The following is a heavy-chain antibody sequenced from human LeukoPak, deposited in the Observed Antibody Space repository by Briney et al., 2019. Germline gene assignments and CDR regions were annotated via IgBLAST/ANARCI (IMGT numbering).Heavy chain of an antibody. CDR2: IRYDGSNK. CDR1: GFRFSDYG. J-gene: IGHJ3*02. V-gene: IGHV3-30*02. CDR3: SKDLGYNWNFDALDI. Sequence: GGSLRLSCAASGFRFSDYGMHWVRQAPGKGLEWVTFIRYDGSNKHSADSVKGRFTISRDNSRNTLYLQMNSLIPEDTAVYYCSKDLGYNWNFDALDIWGQGTMVTVSS. D-gene: IGHD1-1*01.